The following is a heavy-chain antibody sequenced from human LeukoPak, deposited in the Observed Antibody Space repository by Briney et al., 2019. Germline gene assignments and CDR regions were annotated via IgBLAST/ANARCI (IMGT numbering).Heavy chain of an antibody. CDR2: INHSGST. V-gene: IGHV4-34*01. J-gene: IGHJ4*02. CDR3: ARAAHAGGDTAMANTLDY. D-gene: IGHD5-18*01. Sequence: SETLSLTCAVYGGSSSGYYWRWIRQPPGEGLEWIGEINHSGSTNYNPSLKRRATTSVDTSKNQFSLKLSSVTAADTAGYYCARAAHAGGDTAMANTLDYWGQGTLVTVSS. CDR1: GGSSSGYY.